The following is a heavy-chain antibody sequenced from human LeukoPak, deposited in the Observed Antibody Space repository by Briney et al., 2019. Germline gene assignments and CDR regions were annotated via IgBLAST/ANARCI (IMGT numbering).Heavy chain of an antibody. CDR2: IYINPVTT. J-gene: IGHJ4*02. CDR3: ARDGSNYYFNY. D-gene: IGHD5-24*01. CDR1: GFIVSSNH. V-gene: IGHV3-66*01. Sequence: GGSLRLSCAASGFIVSSNHMNWVRQTPGKGLEWVSIIYINPVTTHYADSVKGRFTISRDNSKNTLYLQMNNLRAEDSAVYYCARDGSNYYFNYWGQGTLVTVSS.